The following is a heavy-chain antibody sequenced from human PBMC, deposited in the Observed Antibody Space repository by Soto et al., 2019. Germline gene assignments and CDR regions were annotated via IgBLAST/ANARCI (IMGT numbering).Heavy chain of an antibody. Sequence: SETLSLTCTVSGGSISSYYWSWIRQPPGKGLEWIGYMYHSGSTNYNPSLKSRVTISVDTSKNQFSLKLSFVTAADTAVYYCARNPCGGSGGSCYSGGYYYYYNGMDVWGQGTTVTVSS. D-gene: IGHD2-15*01. CDR1: GGSISSYY. CDR2: MYHSGST. J-gene: IGHJ6*02. CDR3: ARNPCGGSGGSCYSGGYYYYYNGMDV. V-gene: IGHV4-59*01.